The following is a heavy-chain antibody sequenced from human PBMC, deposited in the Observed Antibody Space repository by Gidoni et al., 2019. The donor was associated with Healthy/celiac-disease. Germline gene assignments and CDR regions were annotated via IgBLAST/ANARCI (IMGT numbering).Heavy chain of an antibody. CDR1: GITFSSYA. Sequence: EVQLLESGGGLVQPGGSLRLSCAASGITFSSYAMSWVRQALGTGLEWVSAISGSGGSTYYADSVKGRFTISRDNSKNTLDLQMNSLRAEDTAVYYCARESYPAYYFDYWGQGTLVTVSS. CDR3: ARESYPAYYFDY. J-gene: IGHJ4*02. CDR2: ISGSGGST. D-gene: IGHD3-10*01. V-gene: IGHV3-23*01.